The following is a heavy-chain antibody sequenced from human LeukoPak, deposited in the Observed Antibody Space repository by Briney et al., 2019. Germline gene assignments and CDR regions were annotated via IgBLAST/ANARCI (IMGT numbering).Heavy chain of an antibody. CDR2: ISSTSSHI. CDR1: GFTFSDYG. V-gene: IGHV3-21*01. D-gene: IGHD6-19*01. Sequence: PGGSLRLSCAASGFTFSDYGMNWVRQAPGKGLEWVSSISSTSSHIYYADSVKGRFTISRDNAKDSLYLQMDSLRAEDTAVYYCARVTRQWLVYYYYVMDVWGQGTTVTVSS. J-gene: IGHJ6*02. CDR3: ARVTRQWLVYYYYVMDV.